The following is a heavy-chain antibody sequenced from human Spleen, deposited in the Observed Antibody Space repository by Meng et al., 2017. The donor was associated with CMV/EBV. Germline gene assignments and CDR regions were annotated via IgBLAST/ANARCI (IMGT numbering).Heavy chain of an antibody. CDR3: ASTPYCSSTSCYYVY. CDR1: GYTFTSYN. J-gene: IGHJ4*02. V-gene: IGHV1-18*04. CDR2: ISSYNGNT. Sequence: ASVKVSCKTFGYTFTSYNISWVRQAPGEGLEWMGWISSYNGNTNYAQKFQGRVTITTDESTSTAYMELSSLRSEDTAVYYCASTPYCSSTSCYYVYWGQGTLVTVSS. D-gene: IGHD2-2*01.